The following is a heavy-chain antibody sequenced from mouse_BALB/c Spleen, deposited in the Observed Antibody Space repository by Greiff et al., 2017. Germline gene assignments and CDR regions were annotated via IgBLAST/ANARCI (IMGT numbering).Heavy chain of an antibody. Sequence: QVQLQQSGAELVKPGASVKISCKASGYTFTSYWMEWVKQRPGHGLEWIGDICPGIGSTNYNQKFKGKATFTADTSSTTAYMQLSSLTSEDSAVYCGARCYDGDGDWMDYWGQGTLVTVSA. CDR3: ARCYDGDGDWMDY. CDR2: ICPGIGST. CDR1: GYTFTSYW. D-gene: IGHD2-3*01. J-gene: IGHJ3*01. V-gene: IGHV1-9*01.